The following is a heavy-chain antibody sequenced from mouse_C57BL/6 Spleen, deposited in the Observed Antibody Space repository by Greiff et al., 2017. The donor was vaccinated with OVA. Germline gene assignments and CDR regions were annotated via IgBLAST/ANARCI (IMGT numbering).Heavy chain of an antibody. CDR2: ISDGGSYT. V-gene: IGHV5-4*01. CDR3: AREGDENYFDY. CDR1: GFTFSSYA. D-gene: IGHD3-3*01. J-gene: IGHJ2*01. Sequence: DVMLVESGGGLVKPGGSLKLSCAASGFTFSSYAMSWVRQTPEKRLEWVATISDGGSYTYYPDNVKGRFTISRDNAKNNLYLQMSHLKSEDTAMYYCAREGDENYFDYWGQGTTLTVSS.